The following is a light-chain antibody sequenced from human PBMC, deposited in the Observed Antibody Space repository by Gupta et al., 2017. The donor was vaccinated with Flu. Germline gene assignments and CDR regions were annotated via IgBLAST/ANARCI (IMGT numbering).Light chain of an antibody. J-gene: IGKJ1*01. CDR2: QAS. CDR3: QQYKRYPRT. V-gene: IGKV1-5*03. CDR1: QSISSW. Sequence: PSTLSSSVGDRVTITCRASQSISSWLAWYQQKPGRAPRMLIYQASSLEGGVPARFSGSGSGTEFALTISSLQPDDFATYYCQQYKRYPRTFGQGTKVEIK.